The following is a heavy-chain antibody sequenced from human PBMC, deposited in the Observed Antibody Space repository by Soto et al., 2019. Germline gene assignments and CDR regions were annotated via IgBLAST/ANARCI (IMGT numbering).Heavy chain of an antibody. V-gene: IGHV3-30*18. J-gene: IGHJ4*02. CDR2: VSHDGRNT. CDR1: GFTFSDYA. CDR3: AKGGRQWLVTSDFNY. Sequence: VQLVESGGGVVQPGRSLRLSCAASGFTFSDYAMHWVGQAPGKGLEWVAVVSHDGRNTHYADSVKGRFTISRDSSKNTVSLEMTSLRAVDTAVYYCAKGGRQWLVTSDFNYWGQGALVTVSS. D-gene: IGHD6-19*01.